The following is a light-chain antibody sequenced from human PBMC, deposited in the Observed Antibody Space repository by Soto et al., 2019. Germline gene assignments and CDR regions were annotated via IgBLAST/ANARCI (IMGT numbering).Light chain of an antibody. V-gene: IGLV1-47*01. J-gene: IGLJ2*01. CDR1: SSNIGSNY. CDR3: AAWDDSLSAYVV. Sequence: QSVLTQPPSASGTPGQSVTISCSGSSSNIGSNYVYWYQQFPGTAPKLLIYRNNQRPSGVPDRFSGSKSGTSASLAISGLRSEDEADYYCAAWDDSLSAYVVFGGGTKLTVL. CDR2: RNN.